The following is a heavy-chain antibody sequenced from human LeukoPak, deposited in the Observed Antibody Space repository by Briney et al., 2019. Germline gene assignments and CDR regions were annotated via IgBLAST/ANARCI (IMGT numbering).Heavy chain of an antibody. CDR2: IYNSGSA. D-gene: IGHD3-16*01. CDR1: GDSISSYY. V-gene: IGHV4-59*08. Sequence: SETLSLTCTVSGDSISSYYWGWIRQPPGKGLEWIAYIYNSGSAHYNPSLKSRVTISLDTSKNQFSLKLRSVTAADTAIYYCARQGAVDYYYFDSWGQGALVTVSS. J-gene: IGHJ4*02. CDR3: ARQGAVDYYYFDS.